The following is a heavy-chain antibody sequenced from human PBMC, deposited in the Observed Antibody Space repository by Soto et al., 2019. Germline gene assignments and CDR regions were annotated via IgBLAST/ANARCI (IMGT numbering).Heavy chain of an antibody. CDR3: AKDATVAGTLRYFDY. Sequence: EVQLVESGGGLVQPGRSLRLSCAASGFTFDDYAMHWVRQAPGKGLEWVSGISWNSGSIGYADSVKGRFTISRDNAKNSLYLQMNSLRAEDTALYYCAKDATVAGTLRYFDYWGQGTLVTVSS. CDR2: ISWNSGSI. J-gene: IGHJ4*02. V-gene: IGHV3-9*01. D-gene: IGHD6-19*01. CDR1: GFTFDDYA.